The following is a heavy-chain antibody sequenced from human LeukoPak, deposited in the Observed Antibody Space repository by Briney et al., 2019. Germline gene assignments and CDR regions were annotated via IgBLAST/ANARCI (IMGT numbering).Heavy chain of an antibody. CDR3: ANQWSYYFDH. Sequence: GGSLRLSCAVSGLTFSNYALHWVRQAPGKGLEWVAVISYDGVNENYADSAKGRFTISRDNSKNTSYLQMDSLRVEDTAVYYCANQWSYYFDHWGQGTLVTVSS. V-gene: IGHV3-30*18. CDR2: ISYDGVNE. CDR1: GLTFSNYA. J-gene: IGHJ4*02. D-gene: IGHD2-15*01.